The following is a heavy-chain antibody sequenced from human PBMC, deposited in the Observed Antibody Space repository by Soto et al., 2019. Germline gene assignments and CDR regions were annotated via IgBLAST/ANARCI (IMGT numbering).Heavy chain of an antibody. J-gene: IGHJ2*01. CDR1: CWSFSGDY. CDR3: ARRLRFYWYFDL. D-gene: IGHD3-16*01. V-gene: IGHV4-34*01. Sequence: SETLSLTCAVYCWSFSGDYWSLIRQPPGKGLEWIGEINHSGSTNYNPSLKSRVTISVDTSKNQFSLKLSSVTAADTAVYYCARRLRFYWYFDLWGRGTLVT. CDR2: INHSGST.